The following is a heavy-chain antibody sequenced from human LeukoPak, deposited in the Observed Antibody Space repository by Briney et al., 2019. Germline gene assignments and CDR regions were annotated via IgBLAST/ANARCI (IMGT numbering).Heavy chain of an antibody. Sequence: PGGYLRLYCAASGFTFSSYSMNWVRQAPGKGLEWVSSISSSSSYIYYADSVKGRFTISRDNAKNSLYLQMNSLRAEDTAVYYCARDLRAPEGDYWGQGTLVTVSS. D-gene: IGHD4-17*01. CDR2: ISSSSSYI. CDR3: ARDLRAPEGDY. J-gene: IGHJ4*02. CDR1: GFTFSSYS. V-gene: IGHV3-21*01.